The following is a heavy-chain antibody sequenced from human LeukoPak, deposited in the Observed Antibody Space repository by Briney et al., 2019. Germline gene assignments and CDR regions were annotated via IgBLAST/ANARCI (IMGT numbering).Heavy chain of an antibody. D-gene: IGHD3-3*01. CDR3: ARTKYDFWSGYQYYFDY. Sequence: SETLSLTCAVYGGSFSGYYWSWIRQPPGKGLEWIGEINHSGSTNYNPSLKSRVTISVGTSKNQFSLKLSSVTAADTAVYYCARTKYDFWSGYQYYFDYWGQGTLVTVSS. CDR2: INHSGST. CDR1: GGSFSGYY. V-gene: IGHV4-34*01. J-gene: IGHJ4*02.